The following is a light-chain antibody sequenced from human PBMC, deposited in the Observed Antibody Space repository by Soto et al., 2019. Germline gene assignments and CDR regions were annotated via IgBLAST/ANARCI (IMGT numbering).Light chain of an antibody. CDR1: SSDVGGYNY. CDR3: SSYTSSSTLV. J-gene: IGLJ1*01. V-gene: IGLV2-14*01. Sequence: QSVLTQPASVSGSPGQSITISCTGTSSDVGGYNYVSWYQQHPGKAPKLMIYEVRNRPSGVSHRFSGSKSGNTASLTISGLQAEDEADYYCSSYTSSSTLVFGTGTKVTVL. CDR2: EVR.